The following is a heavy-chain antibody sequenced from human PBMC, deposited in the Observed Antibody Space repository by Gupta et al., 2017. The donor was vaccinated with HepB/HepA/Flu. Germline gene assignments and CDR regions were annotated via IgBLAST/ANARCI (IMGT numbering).Heavy chain of an antibody. J-gene: IGHJ4*02. V-gene: IGHV3-15*01. CDR1: GFASTMAW. CDR3: TTPLGNSSPY. D-gene: IGHD6-6*01. CDR2: VKRKSDGGTT. Sequence: EVKLVVSGGGLVRPGGYLRLSCAVSGFASTMAWMSWVRQGPGKGLEWVGRVKRKSDGGTTDYAAPVKGRFTISRDDSKNMVYLQMNSLKTEDTAVYYCTTPLGNSSPYWGQGTLVTVSS.